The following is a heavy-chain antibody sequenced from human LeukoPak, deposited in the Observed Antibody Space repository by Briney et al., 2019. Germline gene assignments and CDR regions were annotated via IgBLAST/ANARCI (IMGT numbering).Heavy chain of an antibody. J-gene: IGHJ6*03. Sequence: PSETLSLTCTVSGGSISSYYWSWIRQPPGKGPEWIGYIYTSGSTNYNPSLKSRVTISVDTSKNQFSLKLSSVTAADTAVYYCARHGVSSIAAAGRYYYYYYYMDVWGQGTTVTVSS. CDR3: ARHGVSSIAAAGRYYYYYYYMDV. CDR1: GGSISSYY. CDR2: IYTSGST. D-gene: IGHD6-13*01. V-gene: IGHV4-4*09.